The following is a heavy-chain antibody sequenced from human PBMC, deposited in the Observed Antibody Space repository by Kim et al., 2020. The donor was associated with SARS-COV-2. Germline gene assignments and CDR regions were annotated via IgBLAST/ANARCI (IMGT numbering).Heavy chain of an antibody. CDR3: ARDPTYYDFWSGYYTRDQTDY. D-gene: IGHD3-3*01. CDR2: IKQDGSEK. Sequence: GGSLRLSCAASGFTFSSYWMSWVRQAPGKGLEWVANIKQDGSEKYYVDSVKGRFTISRDNAKNSLYLQMNSLRAEDTAVYYCARDPTYYDFWSGYYTRDQTDYWGQGTLVTVSS. J-gene: IGHJ4*02. CDR1: GFTFSSYW. V-gene: IGHV3-7*03.